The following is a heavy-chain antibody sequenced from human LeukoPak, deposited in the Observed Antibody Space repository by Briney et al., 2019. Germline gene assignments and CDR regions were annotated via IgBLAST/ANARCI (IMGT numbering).Heavy chain of an antibody. CDR1: GFTVSSNY. CDR3: ARDYGDSRVYYFDY. Sequence: GGSLRLSCAASGFTVSSNYMNWVRQAPGKGLEWVSSISSSSRYIYYADSVKGRFTISRDNAKNSLYLQMNSLRAEDTAVYYCARDYGDSRVYYFDYWGQGTLVTVSS. V-gene: IGHV3-21*01. CDR2: ISSSSRYI. D-gene: IGHD4-17*01. J-gene: IGHJ4*02.